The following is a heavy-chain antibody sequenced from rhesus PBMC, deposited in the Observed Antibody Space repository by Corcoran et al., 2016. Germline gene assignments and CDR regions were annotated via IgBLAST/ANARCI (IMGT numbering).Heavy chain of an antibody. D-gene: IGHD2-27*01. CDR3: AKDFEVFTALDS. CDR1: GFTFSSYG. J-gene: IGHJ4*01. V-gene: IGHV3S5*01. CDR2: INWGGGST. Sequence: EVQLVETGGGLVQPGGSLKLSCAASGFTFSSYGMSWVRQAPGKGIEWVSAINWGGGSTYYADSVKGRFTISRDNSKNTLSLQMNSLRAEDTAVYYCAKDFEVFTALDSWGQGVLVTVSS.